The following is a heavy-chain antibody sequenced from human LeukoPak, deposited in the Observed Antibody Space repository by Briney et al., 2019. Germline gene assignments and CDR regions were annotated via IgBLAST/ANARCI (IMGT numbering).Heavy chain of an antibody. CDR3: ARDRGITMIGCFDY. D-gene: IGHD3-22*01. CDR2: INPNSGGT. CDR1: GYTFTGYY. J-gene: IGHJ4*02. Sequence: ASVKVSCKASGYTFTGYYMHWVRQAPGQGLEWMGWINPNSGGTNYAQKFQGRVTMTRDTSISTAYMELSRLRSDDTDVYYCARDRGITMIGCFDYWGQGTLVTVSS. V-gene: IGHV1-2*02.